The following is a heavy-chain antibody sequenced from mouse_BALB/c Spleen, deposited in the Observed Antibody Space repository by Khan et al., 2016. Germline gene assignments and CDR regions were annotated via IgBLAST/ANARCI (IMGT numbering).Heavy chain of an antibody. J-gene: IGHJ3*01. CDR1: GYTFSSYW. V-gene: IGHV1-9*01. Sequence: QVQLQQSGAELMKPGASVKISCKATGYTFSSYWIEWVKQRPGHGLEWLGEILPGSGSTNYNEKFKGKATFTADTSSNTAYMQLSSLTSEESSVYYCARHYYGNSSFACWGQGTLVTVSA. D-gene: IGHD1-1*01. CDR3: ARHYYGNSSFAC. CDR2: ILPGSGST.